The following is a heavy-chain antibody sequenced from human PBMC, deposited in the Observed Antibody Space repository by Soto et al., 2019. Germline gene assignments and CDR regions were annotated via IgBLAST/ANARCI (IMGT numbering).Heavy chain of an antibody. CDR1: GFTFSNYG. CDR3: TKVQSVRANDY. Sequence: EVQVLESGGGLVQPGGSLRLSCAASGFTFSNYGMSWVRQAPGKGLEWVSTISAGGGTYYADSVKGRFTISRDNSKNTLSLQMNSLRAEDTAVYYCTKVQSVRANDYWGQGTLVTVSS. V-gene: IGHV3-23*01. D-gene: IGHD4-17*01. CDR2: ISAGGGT. J-gene: IGHJ4*02.